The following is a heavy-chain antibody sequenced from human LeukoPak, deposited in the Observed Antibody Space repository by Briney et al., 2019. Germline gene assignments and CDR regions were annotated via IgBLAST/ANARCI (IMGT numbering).Heavy chain of an antibody. CDR1: GFTFSKYT. CDR2: ISSSISNI. V-gene: IGHV3-21*01. CDR3: ARDSDHYDSSGYFFGILEGPY. D-gene: IGHD3-22*01. Sequence: GGSLRLSCAAFGFTFSKYTMNWVRQAPGKGLEWVSSISSSISNIYYADSVKGRFTISRDNAKNSLYLQMNSLRDEDTALYYCARDSDHYDSSGYFFGILEGPYWGQGTLVTVSS. J-gene: IGHJ4*02.